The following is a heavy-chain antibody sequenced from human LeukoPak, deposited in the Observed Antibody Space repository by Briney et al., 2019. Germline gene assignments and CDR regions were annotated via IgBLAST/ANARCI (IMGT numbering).Heavy chain of an antibody. V-gene: IGHV4-34*01. J-gene: IGHJ4*02. Sequence: PSETLSLTCAVYGGSFSGYYWSWIRQPPVKGLEWIGEINHSGSTNYNPSLKSRVTISVDTSKNQFSLKLSSVTAADTAVYYCARYQRVPNQGSGSYLETPYYFDYWGQGTLVTVSS. CDR3: ARYQRVPNQGSGSYLETPYYFDY. CDR1: GGSFSGYY. D-gene: IGHD3-10*01. CDR2: INHSGST.